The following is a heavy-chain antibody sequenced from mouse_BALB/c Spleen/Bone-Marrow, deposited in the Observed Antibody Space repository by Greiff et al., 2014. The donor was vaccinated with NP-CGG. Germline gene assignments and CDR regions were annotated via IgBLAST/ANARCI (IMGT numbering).Heavy chain of an antibody. CDR3: AMITTGAWFAY. Sequence: EVKVVESGAELVKPGASVKLSCTASGFNIKDTYMHWVKQRPEQGLEWIGRIDPANGNTKYDPKFQGKATITADTSSNTAYLQLSSLTSEDTAVYYCAMITTGAWFAYWGQGTLVTVSA. D-gene: IGHD2-4*01. CDR1: GFNIKDTY. J-gene: IGHJ3*01. CDR2: IDPANGNT. V-gene: IGHV14-3*02.